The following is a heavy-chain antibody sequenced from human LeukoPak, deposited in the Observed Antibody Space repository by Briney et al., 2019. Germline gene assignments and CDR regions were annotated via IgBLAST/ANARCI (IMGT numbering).Heavy chain of an antibody. Sequence: GASVKVSCKASGGTFSSYAISWVRQAPGQGLEWMGGIIPIFGTANYAQKFQGRVTITADESTSTAYMELSRLRSDDTAVYYCARGGLYYDILTGYYSAPGETPLDYWGQGTLVTVSS. V-gene: IGHV1-69*13. CDR2: IIPIFGTA. D-gene: IGHD3-9*01. CDR3: ARGGLYYDILTGYYSAPGETPLDY. J-gene: IGHJ4*02. CDR1: GGTFSSYA.